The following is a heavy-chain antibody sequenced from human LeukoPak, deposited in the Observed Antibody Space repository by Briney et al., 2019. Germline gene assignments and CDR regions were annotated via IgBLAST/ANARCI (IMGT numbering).Heavy chain of an antibody. CDR3: ARATRHDVVVFDY. CDR1: GDSVNSADYY. CDR2: IFYSGIT. D-gene: IGHD2-15*01. V-gene: IGHV4-30-4*01. J-gene: IGHJ4*02. Sequence: SETLSLTCIVSGDSVNSADYYWSCIRQPPGKGLEWIAYIFYSGITYYSPSLKSRVNISVDTSKNLFSLSLTSVTAADTAVYYCARATRHDVVVFDYWGQGTLVTVSS.